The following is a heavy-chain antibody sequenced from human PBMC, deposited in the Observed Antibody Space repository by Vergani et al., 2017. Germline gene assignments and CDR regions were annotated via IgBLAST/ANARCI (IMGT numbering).Heavy chain of an antibody. D-gene: IGHD3-16*01. V-gene: IGHV1-2*02. Sequence: QVHLVQSGAEVKKPGSSVKVSCRASGYTFTGYYMHWVRQAPGQGLEWMGWSNAHSDDTNFAQKFQGRVTMTSDTSINTAYMELTGLTSDDTAVYYCARDVTMTHVIMTRALNYWGQGTLVTVST. J-gene: IGHJ4*02. CDR3: ARDVTMTHVIMTRALNY. CDR1: GYTFTGYY. CDR2: SNAHSDDT.